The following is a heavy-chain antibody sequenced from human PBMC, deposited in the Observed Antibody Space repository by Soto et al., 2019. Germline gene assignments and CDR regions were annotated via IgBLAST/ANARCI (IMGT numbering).Heavy chain of an antibody. CDR3: AREGILGLFDAYDL. J-gene: IGHJ3*01. CDR2: ISGYKGQT. CDR1: GYIFDSYT. Sequence: ASVKVSCKSSGYIFDSYTITWVRQAPGQGLEWMGHISGYKGQTKYAQKFQGRVTMTIDISTTTAYMEMRSLKSDDTAMYYCAREGILGLFDAYDLWGQGTMVTVSS. V-gene: IGHV1-18*04. D-gene: IGHD3-3*01.